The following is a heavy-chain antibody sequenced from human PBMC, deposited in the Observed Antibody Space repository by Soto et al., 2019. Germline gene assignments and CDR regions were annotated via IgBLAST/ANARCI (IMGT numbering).Heavy chain of an antibody. CDR1: GFTFSAYA. J-gene: IGHJ4*02. Sequence: QVQLVESGGGVVQPGRSLRLSCAASGFTFSAYAMHWVRQAPGKGLEWVAVISFDGRKTDYADSMKGPFTISRDNSKDTLYMQMKSLRAADTYVYHSATIGSDTGNRYYLDYWGQGTLVTVSS. V-gene: IGHV3-30*04. D-gene: IGHD3-10*01. CDR2: ISFDGRKT. CDR3: ATIGSDTGNRYYLDY.